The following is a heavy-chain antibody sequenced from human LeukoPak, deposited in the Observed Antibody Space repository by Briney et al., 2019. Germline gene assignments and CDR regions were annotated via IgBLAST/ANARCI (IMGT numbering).Heavy chain of an antibody. V-gene: IGHV3-7*01. J-gene: IGHJ4*02. Sequence: GGSLRLSCAASGFTFNSYWMSWVRQAPGKGLEWVANIKQDGSEKYYVDSVKGRFTISRDNAKNSLYLRMNSLRAEDTAVYYCARGFSGSAYYFDYWGQGTLVTVSS. CDR2: IKQDGSEK. CDR3: ARGFSGSAYYFDY. D-gene: IGHD3-10*01. CDR1: GFTFNSYW.